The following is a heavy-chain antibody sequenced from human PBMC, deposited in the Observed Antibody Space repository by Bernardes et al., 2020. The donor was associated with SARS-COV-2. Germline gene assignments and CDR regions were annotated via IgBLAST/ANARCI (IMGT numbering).Heavy chain of an antibody. CDR3: ARAGSGYDCSWFDP. CDR2: IIPIFGTA. D-gene: IGHD5-12*01. Sequence: SVKVSCKASGVTFSSYAISWVRQAPGQGLVWMGGIIPIFGTANYAQKFQGRVTITADNSTSTAYMELSSLKSEDTAVYYCARAGSGYDCSWFDPWGQGTLVTVSS. V-gene: IGHV1-69*06. CDR1: GVTFSSYA. J-gene: IGHJ5*02.